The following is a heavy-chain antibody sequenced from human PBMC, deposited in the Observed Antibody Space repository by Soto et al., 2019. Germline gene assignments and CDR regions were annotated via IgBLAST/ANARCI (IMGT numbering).Heavy chain of an antibody. Sequence: QVQLVQSGAEVKKPGSSVKVSCKASEGTFSSYAISWERQAPGQGLEWMGGIVPIFGTANYAQKFQGRVTITADESTSTAYTELSSLRSEDTAVYYCARDGCSGGSCYGGDYYYYGMDVWGQGTTVTVSS. V-gene: IGHV1-69*01. CDR2: IVPIFGTA. D-gene: IGHD2-15*01. CDR3: ARDGCSGGSCYGGDYYYYGMDV. CDR1: EGTFSSYA. J-gene: IGHJ6*02.